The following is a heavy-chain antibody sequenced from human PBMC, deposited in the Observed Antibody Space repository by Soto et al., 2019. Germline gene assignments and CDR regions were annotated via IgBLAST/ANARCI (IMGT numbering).Heavy chain of an antibody. CDR2: IIPIFGTA. J-gene: IGHJ3*02. V-gene: IGHV1-69*13. D-gene: IGHD3-3*01. Sequence: SVKVSCKASGGTFSSYAISWVRQAPGQGLEWMGGIIPIFGTANYAQKFQGRVTITADESTSTAYMELSSLRSEDTAVYYCARSREWSGYSDDAFDIWGQGTMVTVSS. CDR3: ARSREWSGYSDDAFDI. CDR1: GGTFSSYA.